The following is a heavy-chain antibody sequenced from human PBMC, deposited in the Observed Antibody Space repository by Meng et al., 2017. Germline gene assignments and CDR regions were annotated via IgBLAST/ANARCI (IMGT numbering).Heavy chain of an antibody. D-gene: IGHD6-13*01. V-gene: IGHV1-2*06. CDR2: IDPNNDHT. CDR1: GSTLAAYW. J-gene: IGHJ4*02. Sequence: VEQNPGALVNLLCKPAGSTLAAYWIPCLRQAHGQGLEWMGRIDPNNDHTQYAQNFQGRVTMTSDTSIRTVYMELNGLRSDDTAVYYCARDEDISAAGKLFGDYWGQGTLVTVSS. CDR3: ARDEDISAAGKLFGDY.